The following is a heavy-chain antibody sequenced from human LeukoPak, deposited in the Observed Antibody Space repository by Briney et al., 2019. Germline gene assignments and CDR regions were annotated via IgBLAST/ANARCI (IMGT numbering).Heavy chain of an antibody. V-gene: IGHV4-61*02. D-gene: IGHD3-3*01. J-gene: IGHJ6*02. Sequence: SQTLSLTCTVSGGSISSGSYYWSWIRQPAGKGLEWIGRIYTSGGTNYNPSLKSRVTISVDTSKNQFSLKLSSVTAADTAVYYCARGWRQTIFAYGMDVWGQGTTVTVSS. CDR3: ARGWRQTIFAYGMDV. CDR2: IYTSGGT. CDR1: GGSISSGSYY.